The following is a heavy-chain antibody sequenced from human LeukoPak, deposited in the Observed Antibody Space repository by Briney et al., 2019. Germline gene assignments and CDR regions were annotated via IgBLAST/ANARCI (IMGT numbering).Heavy chain of an antibody. V-gene: IGHV3-11*04. CDR1: GFTFSDYY. CDR3: ARGGSSWYFDYFDY. J-gene: IGHJ4*02. Sequence: PGGSLRLSCAASGFTFSDYYMSWIRQAPGKGLEWVSYISSSGSTIYYADSVKGRFTISRDNSKNTLYLQMNSLRAEDTAVYYCARGGSSWYFDYFDYWGQGTLVTVSS. CDR2: ISSSGSTI. D-gene: IGHD6-13*01.